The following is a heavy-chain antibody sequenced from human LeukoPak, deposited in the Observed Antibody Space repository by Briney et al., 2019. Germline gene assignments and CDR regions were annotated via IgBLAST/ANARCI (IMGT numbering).Heavy chain of an antibody. CDR3: AREYDSSGYSSPLSYFGAFDI. D-gene: IGHD3-22*01. Sequence: GGSLRPSCAASGFTFSSYSMNWVRQAPGKGLEWVSSISSSSSYIYYADSVKGRFTISRDNAKNSLYLQMNSLRAEDTAVYYCAREYDSSGYSSPLSYFGAFDIWGQGTMVTVSS. J-gene: IGHJ3*02. CDR1: GFTFSSYS. CDR2: ISSSSSYI. V-gene: IGHV3-21*01.